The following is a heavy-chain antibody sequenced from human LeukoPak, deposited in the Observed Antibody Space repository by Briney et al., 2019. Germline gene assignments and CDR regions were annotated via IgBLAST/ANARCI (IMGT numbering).Heavy chain of an antibody. CDR3: ARDERTLY. J-gene: IGHJ4*02. CDR1: GFPLSSYW. V-gene: IGHV3-7*05. Sequence: GGSLRLSCAASGFPLSSYWMSWVRQAPGKGLEWVANIKPDGSEKSYVDSVKGRFTISRDNAKNSLYLQMNSLRAEDTAVYYCARDERTLYWGQGTLVIVS. CDR2: IKPDGSEK.